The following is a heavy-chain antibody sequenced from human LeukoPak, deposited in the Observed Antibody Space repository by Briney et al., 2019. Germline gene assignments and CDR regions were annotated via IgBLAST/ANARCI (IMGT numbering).Heavy chain of an antibody. CDR2: ISLNGGDT. CDR1: GFTFSSFA. D-gene: IGHD4-17*01. V-gene: IGHV3-30*04. CDR3: ARDPTTRSNRAQFYSDY. J-gene: IGHJ4*02. Sequence: GRSLRLSCAASGFTFSSFAMHWVRQAPGKGLEWVAVISLNGGDTNYAGSVKGRFTISRDHSKNTLYLQMNSLRAEDTAVYYCARDPTTRSNRAQFYSDYWGQGTLVIVSS.